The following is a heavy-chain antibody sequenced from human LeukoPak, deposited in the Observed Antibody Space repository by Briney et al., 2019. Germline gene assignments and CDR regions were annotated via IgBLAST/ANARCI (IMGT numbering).Heavy chain of an antibody. CDR3: VKERGPFDGFDI. CDR2: IWSDGNNR. J-gene: IGHJ3*02. Sequence: HPGGSLRLSCAASGFTFCNYGMHWVRQAPGKGLEWVAVIWSDGNNRYYADSVKGRFIFSRDNSKDTLSLQMNSLRAEDTAVYYCVKERGPFDGFDIWGQGTMVTVFS. CDR1: GFTFCNYG. V-gene: IGHV3-33*06.